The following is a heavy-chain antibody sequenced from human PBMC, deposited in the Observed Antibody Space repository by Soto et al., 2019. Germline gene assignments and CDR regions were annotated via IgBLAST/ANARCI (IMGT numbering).Heavy chain of an antibody. CDR3: ARTLAAAGTIRFDY. CDR1: GYTFTGYY. V-gene: IGHV1-2*04. CDR2: INPNSGGT. Sequence: ASVKVSCKASGYTFTGYYMHWVRQAPGQGLEWMGWINPNSGGTNYAQKFQGWVTMTRDTSISTAYMELSRLRSDDTAVYYCARTLAAAGTIRFDYWGQGTLVTVSS. J-gene: IGHJ4*02. D-gene: IGHD6-13*01.